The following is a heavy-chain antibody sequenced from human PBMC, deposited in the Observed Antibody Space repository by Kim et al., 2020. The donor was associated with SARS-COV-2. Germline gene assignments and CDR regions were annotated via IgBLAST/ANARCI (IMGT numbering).Heavy chain of an antibody. V-gene: IGHV3-9*01. Sequence: YAASVQGRFTISRDNARHSLYLHMNSLRVEDTALYYCANVDLIRGVIFDYWGQGTLVTVSS. D-gene: IGHD3-10*01. CDR3: ANVDLIRGVIFDY. J-gene: IGHJ4*02.